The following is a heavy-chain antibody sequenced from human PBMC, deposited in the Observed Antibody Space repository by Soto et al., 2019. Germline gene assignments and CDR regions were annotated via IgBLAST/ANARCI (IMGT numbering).Heavy chain of an antibody. V-gene: IGHV4-30-4*01. J-gene: IGHJ4*02. CDR3: ARDLRYYGSGSYLDY. CDR2: IYYSGST. D-gene: IGHD3-10*01. CDR1: GGSIISGGYY. Sequence: PSQPLSLTCTVSGGSIISGGYYWSWIRQPPGKGLEWIGYIYYSGSTYYNPSLKSRVTISADTSKNQFSLKLSSVTAADTAVYYCARDLRYYGSGSYLDYWGQGTLVTVSS.